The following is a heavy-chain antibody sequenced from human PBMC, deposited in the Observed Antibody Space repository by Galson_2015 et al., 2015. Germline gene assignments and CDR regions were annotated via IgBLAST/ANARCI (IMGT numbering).Heavy chain of an antibody. J-gene: IGHJ6*03. V-gene: IGHV3-21*01. Sequence: SLRLSCAASGFGFTAYSMNWVRRVPGKGLEWVSSISSSSSYIYYADSVKGRFTISRDNAKKSLYLQMNSLRVEDTAVYYCARVTDYYCYMDVWGKGTTVTVSS. CDR3: ARVTDYYCYMDV. CDR1: GFGFTAYS. CDR2: ISSSSSYI.